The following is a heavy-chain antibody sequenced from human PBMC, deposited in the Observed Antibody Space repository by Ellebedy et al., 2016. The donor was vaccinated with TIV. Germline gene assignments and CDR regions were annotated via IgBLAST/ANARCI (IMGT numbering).Heavy chain of an antibody. CDR1: GFTFSSYW. D-gene: IGHD6-19*01. CDR3: AREGGAVAGIDY. V-gene: IGHV3-7*01. Sequence: GESLKISCAASGFTFSSYWMSWVRQAPGKGLEWVANIKQDGSEKYYVDSVKGRFTVSRDNAKNTLYLQMNSLRAEDTAVYYCAREGGAVAGIDYWGQGTLVTVSS. J-gene: IGHJ4*02. CDR2: IKQDGSEK.